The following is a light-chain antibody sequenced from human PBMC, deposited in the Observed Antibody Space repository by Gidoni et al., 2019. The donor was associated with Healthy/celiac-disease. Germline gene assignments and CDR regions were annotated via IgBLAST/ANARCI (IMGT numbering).Light chain of an antibody. CDR1: SGSIASNY. V-gene: IGLV6-57*04. CDR3: QSYDSSILRV. Sequence: NFMLTQPHSVSESPGKTVNISCTRSSGSIASNYVQWYQQRQGSAPTTVLYEDNQRPAGVPYLFSGSIDSSANSASLTISGLKTEDEADYYGQSYDSSILRVFGGGTKLTVL. J-gene: IGLJ3*02. CDR2: EDN.